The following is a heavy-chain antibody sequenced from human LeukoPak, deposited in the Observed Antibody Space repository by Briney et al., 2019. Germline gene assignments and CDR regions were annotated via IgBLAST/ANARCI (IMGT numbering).Heavy chain of an antibody. D-gene: IGHD2-15*01. CDR2: INPNSGGT. V-gene: IGHV1-2*02. CDR1: GYTSTGYY. J-gene: IGHJ4*02. Sequence: ASVKVSCKASGYTSTGYYMHWVRQAPGQGLEWMGWINPNSGGTNYAQKFQGRVTMTRDTSISTAYMELSRLRSDDTAVYYCARVCSGGSCYSIFDYWGQGTLVTVSS. CDR3: ARVCSGGSCYSIFDY.